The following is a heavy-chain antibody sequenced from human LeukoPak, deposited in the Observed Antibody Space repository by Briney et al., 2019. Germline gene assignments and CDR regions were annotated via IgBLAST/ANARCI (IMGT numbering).Heavy chain of an antibody. CDR3: ARGPELERFDY. CDR1: GGTFSSYA. V-gene: IGHV1-69*05. CDR2: IIPIFGTA. D-gene: IGHD1-1*01. Sequence: GASVKVSCKASGGTFSSYAISWVRQAPGQGLEWMGGIIPIFGTANYAQKFQGRVTITTDESTSTAYMELSSPRSEDTAVYYCARGPELERFDYWGQGTLVTVSS. J-gene: IGHJ4*02.